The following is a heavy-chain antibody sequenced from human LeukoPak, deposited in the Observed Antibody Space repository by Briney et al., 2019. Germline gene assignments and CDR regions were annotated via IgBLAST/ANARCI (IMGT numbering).Heavy chain of an antibody. CDR2: INPSGGST. Sequence: ASVKVSCKASGYTFTSYYMHWVRQAPGQGLEWMGIINPSGGSTSYAQKFQGRVTMTRDTSTSTVYMELSSLRSEDTAVYYCARAQNDYGDYNYAFDIWGQGTMVTVSS. CDR1: GYTFTSYY. J-gene: IGHJ3*02. CDR3: ARAQNDYGDYNYAFDI. V-gene: IGHV1-46*01. D-gene: IGHD4-17*01.